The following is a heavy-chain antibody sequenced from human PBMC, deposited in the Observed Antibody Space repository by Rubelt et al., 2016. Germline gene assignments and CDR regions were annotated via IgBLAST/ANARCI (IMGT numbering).Heavy chain of an antibody. D-gene: IGHD3-3*01. V-gene: IGHV4-39*07. CDR3: ARDFHGRRQDYDFWSGYHHYYYYGMDV. Sequence: SGSTYYNPSLKSRVTISVDTSKNQFSLKLSSVTAADTAVYYCARDFHGRRQDYDFWSGYHHYYYYGMDVWGQGTTVTVSS. J-gene: IGHJ6*02. CDR2: SGST.